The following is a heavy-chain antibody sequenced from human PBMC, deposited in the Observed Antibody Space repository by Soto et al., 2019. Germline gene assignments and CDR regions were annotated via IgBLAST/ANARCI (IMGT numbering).Heavy chain of an antibody. CDR1: GYSFTSYW. CDR3: ARNKGYCSSTSCYGMDV. D-gene: IGHD2-2*01. CDR2: IYPGDSDT. V-gene: IGHV5-51*01. Sequence: GESLKISFKGSGYSFTSYWIVWVRQMPGKGLEWMGTIYPGDSDTRYSPSFQGQVTISADKSISTAYLQWNSLKASDTAMYFCARNKGYCSSTSCYGMDVWGQGAAVTVSS. J-gene: IGHJ6*02.